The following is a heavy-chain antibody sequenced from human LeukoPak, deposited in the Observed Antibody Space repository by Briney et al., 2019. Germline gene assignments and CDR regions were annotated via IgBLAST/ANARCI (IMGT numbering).Heavy chain of an antibody. Sequence: GGSLRLSCEASGFTFSNYWMTWVRQAPGKGLEWVANIKQDGSDENYVDSVKGRFTISRDNGKNTLYLQMNSLRAEDTAVYYCANGEWLANFDYWGQGTLVTVSS. CDR1: GFTFSNYW. D-gene: IGHD6-19*01. CDR3: ANGEWLANFDY. J-gene: IGHJ4*02. V-gene: IGHV3-7*03. CDR2: IKQDGSDE.